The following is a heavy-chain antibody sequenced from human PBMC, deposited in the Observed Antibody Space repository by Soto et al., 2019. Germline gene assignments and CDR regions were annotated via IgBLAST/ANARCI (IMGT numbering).Heavy chain of an antibody. V-gene: IGHV1-46*01. J-gene: IGHJ3*02. CDR1: GYTFTSYY. Sequence: ASVKVSCKASGYTFTSYYMHWVRQAPGQGLEWMGIINPSGGSTSYAQKFQGRVTMTRDTSTSTVYMELSSLRSEDTAVYYCARGERHYDFWSGPTPLDAFDIWGQGTMVTVSS. CDR3: ARGERHYDFWSGPTPLDAFDI. D-gene: IGHD3-3*01. CDR2: INPSGGST.